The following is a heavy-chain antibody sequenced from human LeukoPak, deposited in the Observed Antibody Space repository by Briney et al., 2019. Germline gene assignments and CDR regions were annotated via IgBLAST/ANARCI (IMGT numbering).Heavy chain of an antibody. CDR3: ASSSYDYVWGSYRPLDY. J-gene: IGHJ4*02. Sequence: SETLSLTCTVSGGSISSSSYYWGWIRQPPGKGLEWIGTVYYSGSTYYNPSLKSRVTISADTSKNQFSLKLSSVTAADTAMYYCASSSYDYVWGSYRPLDYWGQGTLVTVSS. CDR2: VYYSGST. CDR1: GGSISSSSYY. D-gene: IGHD3-16*02. V-gene: IGHV4-39*01.